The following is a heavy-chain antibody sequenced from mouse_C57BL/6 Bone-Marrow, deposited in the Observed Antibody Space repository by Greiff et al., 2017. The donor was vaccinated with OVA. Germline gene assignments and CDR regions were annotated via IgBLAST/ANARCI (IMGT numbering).Heavy chain of an antibody. V-gene: IGHV2-3*01. J-gene: IGHJ3*01. D-gene: IGHD1-1*02. CDR1: GFTLTSDG. Sequence: QVQLKESGPGLVAPSQSLYITCTASGFTLTSDGVSWVRQHPGKGLEWLGVIGGDGGANYHSALISRLSIRKDNSNTQVVLKLHSLQTADTAAYYCAKGSDMGAGFACWGKRTLVTVYA. CDR3: AKGSDMGAGFAC. CDR2: IGGDGGA.